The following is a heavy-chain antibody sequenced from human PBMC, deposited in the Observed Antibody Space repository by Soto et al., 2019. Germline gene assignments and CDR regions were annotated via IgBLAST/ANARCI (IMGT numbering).Heavy chain of an antibody. CDR2: ISYDGTNK. V-gene: IGHV3-30*03. J-gene: IGHJ4*02. Sequence: PGGSLRLSGTASAFIFGSYGMHWGRQAPGKGLEWVALISYDGTNKYYPDYANGRFTISRDNPKNTLYLEMNSLIPEDTAVYYCARAPRDFRGRDCSSENWGQGTQVTVS. CDR3: ARAPRDFRGRDCSSEN. D-gene: IGHD2-21*02. CDR1: AFIFGSYG.